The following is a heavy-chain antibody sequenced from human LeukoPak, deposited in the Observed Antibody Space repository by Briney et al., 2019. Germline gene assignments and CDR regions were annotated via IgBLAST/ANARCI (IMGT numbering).Heavy chain of an antibody. J-gene: IGHJ3*02. CDR2: IYSSGST. CDR3: ARGYCSSTSCYPHDAFDI. D-gene: IGHD2-2*01. V-gene: IGHV4-61*01. CDR1: GGSVSSDSYF. Sequence: SETLSLTCSVSGGSVSSDSYFWNWVRQPPGKGLEWIGYIYSSGSTNYNRSLKSRVTISLDTSKNQFSLKLSSVTAADTAVYYCARGYCSSTSCYPHDAFDIWGQGTMVTVSS.